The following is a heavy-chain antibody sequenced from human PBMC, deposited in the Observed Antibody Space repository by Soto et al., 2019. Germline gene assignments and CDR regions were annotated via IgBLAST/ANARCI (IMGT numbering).Heavy chain of an antibody. CDR1: GGSISSSSYY. D-gene: IGHD3-10*01. Sequence: PSETLSLTCTVSGGSISSSSYYWGWIRQPPGKGLEWIGSIYYTGSTYYNPSLKSRVTISVDTSKNQFSLKLSSVTAADTAVYYCAPISYYYYYMDVWGKGTTVNVSS. CDR2: IYYTGST. J-gene: IGHJ6*03. CDR3: APISYYYYYMDV. V-gene: IGHV4-39*01.